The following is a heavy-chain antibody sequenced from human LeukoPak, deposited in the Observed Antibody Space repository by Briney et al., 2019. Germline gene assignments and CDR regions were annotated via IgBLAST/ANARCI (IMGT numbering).Heavy chain of an antibody. CDR3: AKPLMRDRWFGES. Sequence: GGSLRLSCAASGFTFGSYGMSWVRQAPGKGLEWVAFIRYDGNDKFYAESVKGRFTISRDTSRNALYLQMNSLRPEDTAVYYCAKPLMRDRWFGESWGQGTLVSVSS. J-gene: IGHJ5*02. CDR2: IRYDGNDK. V-gene: IGHV3-30*02. CDR1: GFTFGSYG. D-gene: IGHD3-10*01.